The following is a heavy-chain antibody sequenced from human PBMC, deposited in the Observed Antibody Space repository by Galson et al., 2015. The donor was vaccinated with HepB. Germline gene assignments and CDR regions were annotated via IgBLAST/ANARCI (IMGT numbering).Heavy chain of an antibody. CDR1: GFTFSSYG. D-gene: IGHD1-26*01. CDR3: AKSGGGAVGAQGTSY. J-gene: IGHJ4*02. CDR2: ISYDGSNK. V-gene: IGHV3-30*18. Sequence: SLRLSCAASGFTFSSYGMHWVRQAPGKGLEWVAVISYDGSNKYYADSVKGRFTISRDNSKNTLYLQMNSLRAEDTAVYYCAKSGGGAVGAQGTSYWGQGTLVTVSS.